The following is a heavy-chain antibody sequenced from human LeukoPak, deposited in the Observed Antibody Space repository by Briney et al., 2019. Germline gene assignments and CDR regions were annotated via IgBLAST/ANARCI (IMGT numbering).Heavy chain of an antibody. CDR2: INPNSGGT. Sequence: GASVKVSCKASGYTFNYYYTHWVRQAPGQGLEWMGWINPNSGGTNYAQRFQGRVTTTRDTSISTAYMELSRLRSDDTAVYYCARASHSGDEVGYWGQGALVTVSS. CDR1: GYTFNYYY. CDR3: ARASHSGDEVGY. D-gene: IGHD7-27*01. V-gene: IGHV1-2*02. J-gene: IGHJ4*02.